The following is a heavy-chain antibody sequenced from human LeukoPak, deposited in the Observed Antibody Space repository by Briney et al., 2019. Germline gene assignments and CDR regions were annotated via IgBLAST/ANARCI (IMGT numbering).Heavy chain of an antibody. D-gene: IGHD3-9*01. Sequence: PGGSLRLSCAASGFTFSLYWMNWVRRAPGKGLECVANIKQDGSEKNYVDSVKGRFTISRDNAKNSLYLQMNNLRVEDTAMYYCAGGTGFIIKDWGQGTLVTVSS. J-gene: IGHJ4*02. CDR3: AGGTGFIIKD. V-gene: IGHV3-7*03. CDR1: GFTFSLYW. CDR2: IKQDGSEK.